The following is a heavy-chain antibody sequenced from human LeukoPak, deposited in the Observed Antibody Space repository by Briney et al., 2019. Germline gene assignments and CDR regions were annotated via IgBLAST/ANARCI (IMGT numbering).Heavy chain of an antibody. V-gene: IGHV4-39*01. CDR3: ARQGRISMIVVLIEDAFDI. CDR1: GGSISSSSYY. CDR2: IYYGGST. Sequence: PSETLSLTCTVSGGSISSSSYYWGWIRQPPGKGLEWIGSIYYGGSTYYNPSLKSRVTISVDTSKNQFSLKLSSVTAADTAVYYCARQGRISMIVVLIEDAFDIWGQGTMVTVSS. D-gene: IGHD3-22*01. J-gene: IGHJ3*02.